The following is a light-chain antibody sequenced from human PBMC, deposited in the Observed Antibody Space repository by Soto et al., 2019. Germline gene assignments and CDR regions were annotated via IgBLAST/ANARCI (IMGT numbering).Light chain of an antibody. J-gene: IGKJ4*01. CDR2: GAS. V-gene: IGKV3-20*01. Sequence: EIVLTQSPGTLSLSPGERATLSCRASQSVYKNFLAWYQQKPGQAPRLLINGASNRATGIPDRFSGSGSGTDFSRTIDRLEPEDFAVYFCQQYGRSPPTFGGGTKVAIK. CDR1: QSVYKNF. CDR3: QQYGRSPPT.